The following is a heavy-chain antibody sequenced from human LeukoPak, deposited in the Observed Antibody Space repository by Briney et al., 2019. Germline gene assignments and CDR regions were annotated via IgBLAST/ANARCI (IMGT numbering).Heavy chain of an antibody. Sequence: SETLSLTCTVSGGSISSSFYYWGWIRQPPGKGLEWIGIIYYSGSTYYNPSLKSRVTISVDTSKNQFSLKLRSVTAADTAVFYCARHLLAAAGGGGYFDYWGQGTLVTVSS. V-gene: IGHV4-39*01. CDR1: GGSISSSFYY. CDR3: ARHLLAAAGGGGYFDY. CDR2: IYYSGST. J-gene: IGHJ4*02. D-gene: IGHD6-13*01.